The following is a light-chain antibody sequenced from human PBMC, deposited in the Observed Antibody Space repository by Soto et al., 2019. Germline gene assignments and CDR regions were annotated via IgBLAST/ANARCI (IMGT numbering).Light chain of an antibody. V-gene: IGKV3-11*01. J-gene: IGKJ5*01. Sequence: EIVFSQSPTTPSLSPGERATLSCRASQSVSSYLAWYQQKPGQAPRLLIYDASNRATGIPARFSGSGSGTDFTLTINSLEPEDSAVYYCQQRSNWPSITFGQGTRLEIK. CDR3: QQRSNWPSIT. CDR2: DAS. CDR1: QSVSSY.